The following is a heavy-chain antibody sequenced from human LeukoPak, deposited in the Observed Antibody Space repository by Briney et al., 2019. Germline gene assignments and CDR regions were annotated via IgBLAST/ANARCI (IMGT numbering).Heavy chain of an antibody. D-gene: IGHD5-24*01. Sequence: PGRSLRRSCAASGFTFSHYAMHWVRQAPGKGLEWVAVISYDGRNKYYADSVKGRFTISRDNAKNSLYLQMNSLRAEDTAVYYCARRRSNYHHFDYWGQGTLVTVSS. V-gene: IGHV3-30*04. CDR1: GFTFSHYA. CDR3: ARRRSNYHHFDY. J-gene: IGHJ4*02. CDR2: ISYDGRNK.